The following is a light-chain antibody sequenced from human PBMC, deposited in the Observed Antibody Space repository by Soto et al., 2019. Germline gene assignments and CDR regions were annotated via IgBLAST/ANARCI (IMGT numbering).Light chain of an antibody. Sequence: EIVVTQSPGHVSLSPRERATLFCRASQSVRSSLAWYQQKPGQAPRLFIYDASTRATGIPARFTGSGSGTEFTLTISSLQSEDFAVYYCQQYNSWPETFGQGTKVDI. J-gene: IGKJ1*01. CDR1: QSVRSS. CDR2: DAS. CDR3: QQYNSWPET. V-gene: IGKV3-15*01.